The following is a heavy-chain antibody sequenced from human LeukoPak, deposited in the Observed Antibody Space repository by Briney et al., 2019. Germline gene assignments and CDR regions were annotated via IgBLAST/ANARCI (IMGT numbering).Heavy chain of an antibody. CDR2: IYHSGST. D-gene: IGHD6-19*01. J-gene: IGHJ4*02. CDR1: GGSVSSSNW. Sequence: PSETLSLTCAVSGGSVSSSNWWSWVCQPPGKGLEWIGEIYHSGSTNYNPSFKSRVTISVDKSKNQFSLKLSSVTAADTAVYYCARHIRSRIAVAGFDYWGQGTLVTVSS. V-gene: IGHV4-4*02. CDR3: ARHIRSRIAVAGFDY.